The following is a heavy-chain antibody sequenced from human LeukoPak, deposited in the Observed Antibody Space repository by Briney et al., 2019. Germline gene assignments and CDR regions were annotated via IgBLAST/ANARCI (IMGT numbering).Heavy chain of an antibody. CDR3: ARESGLWFGELSDY. CDR2: IKQDGSEK. J-gene: IGHJ4*02. D-gene: IGHD3-10*01. Sequence: PGGSLRLSCAASGFTFSSYWMSWVRQAPGKGLEWVANIKQDGSEKYYVDSVKGRFTISRDNAKNSLYLQMNSLRAEDTAVYYCARESGLWFGELSDYWGLGTLVTVSS. V-gene: IGHV3-7*03. CDR1: GFTFSSYW.